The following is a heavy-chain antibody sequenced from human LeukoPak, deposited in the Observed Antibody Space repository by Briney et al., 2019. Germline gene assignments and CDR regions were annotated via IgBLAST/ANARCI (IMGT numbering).Heavy chain of an antibody. Sequence: ASETLSLTCAVSGYSISSSYYWGWIRQPPGKGLEWIGNIYHSGSTYYNPSPKSRVTISVDTSKNQFSLKLSSVTAADTAVYYCARLKQYQLLSNWFDPWGQGTLVTVSS. CDR1: GYSISSSYY. CDR2: IYHSGST. J-gene: IGHJ5*02. D-gene: IGHD2-2*01. V-gene: IGHV4-38-2*01. CDR3: ARLKQYQLLSNWFDP.